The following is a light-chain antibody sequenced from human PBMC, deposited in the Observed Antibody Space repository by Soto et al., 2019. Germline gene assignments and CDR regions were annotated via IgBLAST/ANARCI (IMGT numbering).Light chain of an antibody. CDR3: QSYDSSLSLLV. V-gene: IGLV1-40*01. Sequence: QSVLTQPPSVSGAPGQRVTISCTGSSSNIGAGYDVHWYQQLPGTAPKLLIYGNSNRPSGVPDRFSGSKSGTSASLAITGLQAEDEADYYCQSYDSSLSLLVFGGGTKLTV. J-gene: IGLJ2*01. CDR2: GNS. CDR1: SSNIGAGYD.